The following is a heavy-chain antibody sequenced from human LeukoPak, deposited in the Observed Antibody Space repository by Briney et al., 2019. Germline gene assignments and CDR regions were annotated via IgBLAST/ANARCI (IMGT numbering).Heavy chain of an antibody. V-gene: IGHV1-2*02. J-gene: IGHJ4*02. CDR2: INPNSGGT. D-gene: IGHD3-22*01. CDR1: GYTFTGYY. CDR3: ARVPIYYDSSGYYRPTPPEVDY. Sequence: VASVKVSCKASGYTFTGYYMHWVRQAPGQGLEWMGWINPNSGGTNYAQKFQGRVTMTRDTSISTAYMELSRLRSDDTAVYYCARVPIYYDSSGYYRPTPPEVDYWGQGTLVTVSS.